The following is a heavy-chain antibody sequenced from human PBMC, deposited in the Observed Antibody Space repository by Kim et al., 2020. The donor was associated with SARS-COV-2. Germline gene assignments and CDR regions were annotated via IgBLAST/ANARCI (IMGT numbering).Heavy chain of an antibody. CDR3: ARGKDYYGSGSYYRD. Sequence: PSLKSRVTISVDKSKNQFSLKLSSVTAADTAVYYCARGKDYYGSGSYYRDWGQGTLVTVSS. D-gene: IGHD3-10*01. V-gene: IGHV4-4*02. J-gene: IGHJ4*02.